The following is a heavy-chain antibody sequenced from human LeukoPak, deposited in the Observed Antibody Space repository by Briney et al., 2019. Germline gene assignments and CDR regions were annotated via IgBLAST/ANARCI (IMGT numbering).Heavy chain of an antibody. CDR3: ARVEEGYGSGRRENYYYYYMDV. CDR2: IYYSGST. J-gene: IGHJ6*03. Sequence: SETLSLTCTVSGGSISSSSYYWGWIRQPPGKGLEWIGSIYYSGSTYYNPSLKSRVTISVDTSKNQSSLKLSSVTAADTAVYYCARVEEGYGSGRRENYYYYYMDVWGKGTTVTISS. V-gene: IGHV4-39*07. D-gene: IGHD3-10*01. CDR1: GGSISSSSYY.